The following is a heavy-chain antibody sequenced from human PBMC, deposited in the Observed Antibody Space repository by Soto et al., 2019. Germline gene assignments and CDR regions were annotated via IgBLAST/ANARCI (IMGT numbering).Heavy chain of an antibody. CDR1: GDSIRSYY. CDR3: ARVNYDSSGYYPDAFDI. J-gene: IGHJ3*02. V-gene: IGHV4-30-4*01. CDR2: IYYSGST. Sequence: SETLSLTCTVSGDSIRSYYWSWIRQPPGKGLEWIGYIYYSGSTYYNPSLKSRVTISVDTSKNQFPLKLSSVTAADTAVYYCARVNYDSSGYYPDAFDIWGQGTMVTVS. D-gene: IGHD3-22*01.